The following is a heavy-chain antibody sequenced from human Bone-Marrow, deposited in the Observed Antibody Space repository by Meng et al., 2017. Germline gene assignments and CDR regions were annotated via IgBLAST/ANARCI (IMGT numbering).Heavy chain of an antibody. CDR2: ITSSHAT. Sequence: GGSLRLSCAASGFTFTENSMAWVRQAPGKGLQWVSAITSSHATFYAHSVKGRFTISRDNSKNTVYLQMNSLGAEDTAMYYCTKGARLVDYWGQGTLVTVSS. CDR1: GFTFTENS. D-gene: IGHD3-9*01. J-gene: IGHJ4*02. V-gene: IGHV3-23*01. CDR3: TKGARLVDY.